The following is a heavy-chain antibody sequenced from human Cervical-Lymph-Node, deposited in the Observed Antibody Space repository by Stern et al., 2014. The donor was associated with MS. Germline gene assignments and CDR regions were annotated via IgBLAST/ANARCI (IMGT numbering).Heavy chain of an antibody. D-gene: IGHD2-2*01. J-gene: IGHJ6*02. CDR1: GGSISSDNYY. V-gene: IGHV4-31*03. Sequence: MQLVESGPGLVKPSQTLSLTCTVSGGSISSDNYYWTWIRQHPGKGLEWIGHIHYSGTTYYNPSLKSRVSITVDTSKNLFSLRLSSVTADDTAVYYCARDHFTTSLDVWGHGTTVTVS. CDR2: IHYSGTT. CDR3: ARDHFTTSLDV.